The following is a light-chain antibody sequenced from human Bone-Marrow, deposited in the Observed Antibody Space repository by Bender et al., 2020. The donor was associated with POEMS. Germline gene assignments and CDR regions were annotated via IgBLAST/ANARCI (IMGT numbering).Light chain of an antibody. CDR3: ETWDRNTQV. V-gene: IGLV4-60*03. CDR1: SGRSSYA. J-gene: IGLJ3*02. CDR2: VESSGSY. Sequence: QLVLTQSPSASASLGASVNLTCTLSSGRSSYAIAWHQQQPEKGPRYLMKVESSGSYNTGSGVPDRFSGSSSGADRYLTISNLQSEDEADYYCETWDRNTQVFGGGTKLTVL.